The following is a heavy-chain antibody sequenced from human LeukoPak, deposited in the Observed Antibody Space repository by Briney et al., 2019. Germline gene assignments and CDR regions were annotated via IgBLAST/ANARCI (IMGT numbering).Heavy chain of an antibody. Sequence: QPGGSLRLSCAASGFTFSTHAMHWVRQAPGKGLEWVAVIWYDGSNKYYADSVKGRFTISRDNSKNTLYLQMNSLRAEDTAVYYCARDGLAYCGGDCPKYFQHWGQGTLVTVSS. J-gene: IGHJ1*01. D-gene: IGHD2-21*02. CDR3: ARDGLAYCGGDCPKYFQH. CDR2: IWYDGSNK. V-gene: IGHV3-33*01. CDR1: GFTFSTHA.